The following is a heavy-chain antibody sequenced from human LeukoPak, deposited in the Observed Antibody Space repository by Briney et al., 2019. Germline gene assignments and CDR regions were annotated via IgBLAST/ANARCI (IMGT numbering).Heavy chain of an antibody. CDR1: GGSISSGGYS. CDR3: ARGIRGSGWAYYFDY. J-gene: IGHJ4*02. D-gene: IGHD6-19*01. V-gene: IGHV4-30-2*01. Sequence: SETLSLTCAVSGGSISSGGYSWSWIRQPPGKGLEWIGYIYHSGSTYYNPSLKSRVTISVDTSKNQFSLKLSSVTAADTAVYYCARGIRGSGWAYYFDYWGQGTLVTVSS. CDR2: IYHSGST.